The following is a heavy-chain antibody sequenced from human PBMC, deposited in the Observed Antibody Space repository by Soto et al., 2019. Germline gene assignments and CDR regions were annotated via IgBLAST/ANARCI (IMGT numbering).Heavy chain of an antibody. V-gene: IGHV3-21*01. CDR1: GFIFDIYS. CDR2: ISSSSSYI. D-gene: IGHD3-10*01. J-gene: IGHJ6*02. CDR3: ARDRGAASDIRYYYYGIDV. Sequence: EVQLVESGGGLVKPGGSLRLSCAASGFIFDIYSMTWVRQAPGKGLEWVSSISSSSSYIYYADSVKVRFTISRDNAENSLYLQMSSRRADDTAVYYCARDRGAASDIRYYYYGIDVWGQGTTVTVSS.